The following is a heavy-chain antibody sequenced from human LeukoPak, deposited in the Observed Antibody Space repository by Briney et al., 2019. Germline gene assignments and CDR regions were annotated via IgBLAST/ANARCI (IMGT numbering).Heavy chain of an antibody. V-gene: IGHV1-46*01. Sequence: ASVKVSCKASGYTFTSYYMHWVRQAPGQGLEWMGIVNPSGGSTSYAQKFQGRVTMTRDTSTSTVYMELSSLRSEDTAVYYCAREEYSYGSDYWGQGTLVTVSS. CDR1: GYTFTSYY. CDR2: VNPSGGST. CDR3: AREEYSYGSDY. D-gene: IGHD5-18*01. J-gene: IGHJ4*02.